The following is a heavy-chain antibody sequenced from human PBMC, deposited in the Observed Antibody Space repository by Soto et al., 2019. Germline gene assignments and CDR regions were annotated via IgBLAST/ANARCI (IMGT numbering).Heavy chain of an antibody. CDR2: IYYSGST. D-gene: IGHD6-19*01. CDR1: GGSISSGGYY. Sequence: SETLSLTCTVSGGSISSGGYYWSWIRQHPGKGLEWIGYIYYSGSTYYNPSLKSRVTISVDTSKNQFSLKLSSVTAADTAVYYCARAPKIAVAGRLPGWFDPWGQGTLVTVSS. J-gene: IGHJ5*02. CDR3: ARAPKIAVAGRLPGWFDP. V-gene: IGHV4-31*03.